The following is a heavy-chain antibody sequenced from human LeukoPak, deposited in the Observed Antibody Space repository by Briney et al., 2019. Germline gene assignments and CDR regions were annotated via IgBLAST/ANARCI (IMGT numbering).Heavy chain of an antibody. CDR1: GFTFNNYA. V-gene: IGHV3-23*01. D-gene: IGHD2-2*01. J-gene: IGHJ4*02. CDR2: ISVSDDST. Sequence: PGRSLRLSCAASGFTFNNYAMSWVRQSPGKGLEWVSGISVSDDSTYYADSVKGRFTISRDKSNNMLHLQMNSLRAEDTAVYYCARDRYCVSTNCPYDFWGQGTPVTVSS. CDR3: ARDRYCVSTNCPYDF.